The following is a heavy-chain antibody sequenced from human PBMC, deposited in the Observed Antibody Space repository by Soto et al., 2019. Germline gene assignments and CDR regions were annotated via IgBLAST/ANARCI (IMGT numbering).Heavy chain of an antibody. J-gene: IGHJ4*02. CDR2: ISNAGSGNT. D-gene: IGHD2-2*01. V-gene: IGHV1-3*01. CDR3: ARESNHYQDFFQN. Sequence: GXSVKVSCKRSVYPFPSFEVHWIRQAPGQRPEWMGGISNAGSGNTKYSQKFQDRLTITGDKRATTVYMALSSLTSEDTATYYCARESNHYQDFFQNWGQGTQVTVSS. CDR1: VYPFPSFE.